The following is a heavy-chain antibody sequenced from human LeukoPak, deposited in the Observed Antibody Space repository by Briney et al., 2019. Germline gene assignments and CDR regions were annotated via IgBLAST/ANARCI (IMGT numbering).Heavy chain of an antibody. CDR1: GFRFSSHW. V-gene: IGHV3-7*01. CDR3: AREKGIMIRKMAFEM. Sequence: PGGSLRLSCVASGFRFSSHWMRWVRHTPGKGLEWVANINQDGSTKYYRDFAKGRFTISRDNAQNSLYLQINSLRAEDTAVYYCAREKGIMIRKMAFEMWGQGTMVTVSS. D-gene: IGHD3-16*01. J-gene: IGHJ3*02. CDR2: INQDGSTK.